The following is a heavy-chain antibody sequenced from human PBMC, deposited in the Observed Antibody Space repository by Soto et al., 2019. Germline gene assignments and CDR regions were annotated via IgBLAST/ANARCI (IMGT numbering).Heavy chain of an antibody. CDR2: IVVGSGNT. CDR3: AAQRFEEFVCDY. V-gene: IGHV1-58*01. D-gene: IGHD3-10*01. J-gene: IGHJ4*02. Sequence: SVKVSCKASGFTFTSSAVQWVRRARGQRLEWIGWIVVGSGNTNYAQKFQERVTITRDMSTSTAYMELSSLRSEDTAVYYCAAQRFEEFVCDYWGQGTLVTVSS. CDR1: GFTFTSSA.